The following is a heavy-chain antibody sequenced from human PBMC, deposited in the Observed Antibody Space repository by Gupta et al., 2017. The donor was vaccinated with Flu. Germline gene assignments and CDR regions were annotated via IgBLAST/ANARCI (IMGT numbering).Heavy chain of an antibody. CDR3: AVRYDDEVVVPLEPPLFDY. Sequence: WGWVRQTPGKGLEWIGSIYYSGTTFTNQYLKSRVSLSIDTSRNQFYLRLDSVTAEDTGLYYCAVRYDDEVVVPLEPPLFDYCVQGTLVTVSS. J-gene: IGHJ4*02. V-gene: IGHV4-39*01. D-gene: IGHD3-22*01. CDR2: IYYSGTT.